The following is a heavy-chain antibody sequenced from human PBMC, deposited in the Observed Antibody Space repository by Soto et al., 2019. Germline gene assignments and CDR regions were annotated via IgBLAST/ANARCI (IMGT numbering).Heavy chain of an antibody. V-gene: IGHV3-64*01. CDR2: ISSNGGST. CDR3: ARERDYGDIYFDY. Sequence: GGSLRLSCAASGFTFSSYAMHWVRQAPGKGLEYVSAISSNGGSTYYANSVKGRFTISRDNSKNTLYLQMGSLRAEDMAVYYCARERDYGDIYFDYWGQGTLVTVSS. D-gene: IGHD4-17*01. CDR1: GFTFSSYA. J-gene: IGHJ4*02.